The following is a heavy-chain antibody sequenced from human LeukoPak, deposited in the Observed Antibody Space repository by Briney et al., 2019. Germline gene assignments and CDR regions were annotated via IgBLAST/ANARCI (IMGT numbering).Heavy chain of an antibody. V-gene: IGHV4-38-2*01. D-gene: IGHD6-19*01. CDR1: GYSISNGYY. CDR3: ARLRRGIAVAGSRFDY. CDR2: IYHSGST. Sequence: SETLSLTCAVSGYSISNGYYWGWIRQPPGKGLEWIGSIYHSGSTYYNPSLKSRVTISVDTSKNQFSLKLSSVTAADTAVYYRARLRRGIAVAGSRFDYWGQGTLVTVSS. J-gene: IGHJ4*02.